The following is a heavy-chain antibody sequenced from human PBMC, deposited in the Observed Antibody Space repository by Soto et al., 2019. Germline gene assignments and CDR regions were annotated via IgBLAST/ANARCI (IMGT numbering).Heavy chain of an antibody. CDR3: ASLSLCSSTSCYNGYFDY. J-gene: IGHJ4*02. D-gene: IGHD2-2*01. CDR2: IYPGDSDT. V-gene: IGHV5-51*03. Sequence: GESLKISCKVSGYRFTSYWVGLVRQMPGKGLEWMGIIYPGDSDTRYSPSFQGQVTISADKSISTAYLQWSSLKASDTAMYYCASLSLCSSTSCYNGYFDYWGQGTRVAASS. CDR1: GYRFTSYW.